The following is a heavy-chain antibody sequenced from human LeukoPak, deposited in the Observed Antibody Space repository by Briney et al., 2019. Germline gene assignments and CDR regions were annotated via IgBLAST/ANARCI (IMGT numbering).Heavy chain of an antibody. CDR3: ARGKYCSSTSCRRGGYYMDV. V-gene: IGHV1-2*02. J-gene: IGHJ6*03. D-gene: IGHD2-2*01. CDR1: GYTFTGYY. Sequence: ASVKVSCKASGYTFTGYYMYWVRQAPGQGLEWMGWINPNSGGTNYAQKFQGRVTMTRDTSISTAYMELSSLRSEDTAVYYCARGKYCSSTSCRRGGYYMDVWGRGTTVTVSS. CDR2: INPNSGGT.